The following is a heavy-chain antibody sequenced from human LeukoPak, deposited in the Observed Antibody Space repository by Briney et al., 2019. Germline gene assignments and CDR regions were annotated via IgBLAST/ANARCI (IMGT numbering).Heavy chain of an antibody. CDR2: IIPILGIA. J-gene: IGHJ3*02. CDR1: GGTFSSYS. CDR3: ARSAKYSSGWYSAFDI. D-gene: IGHD6-19*01. Sequence: SVKVSCKASGGTFSSYSITWVRQAPGQGLEWMGRIIPILGIANYAQRFQGRVTITADKSTSTAYMELSSLRSEDTAVYYCARSAKYSSGWYSAFDIWGQGTMVTVSS. V-gene: IGHV1-69*02.